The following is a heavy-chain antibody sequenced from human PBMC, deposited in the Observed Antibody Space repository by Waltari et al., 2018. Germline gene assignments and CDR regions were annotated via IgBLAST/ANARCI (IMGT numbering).Heavy chain of an antibody. V-gene: IGHV4-59*01. Sequence: QVQLQESGPGLVKPSETLSLTCTVSGGSISSYYWSWIRQPPGKGLEWIGDIYYSGSTTYNPSLKSRVTISVDTSKNQFSLKLSSVTAADTAVYYCARGGDSSGWKFDYWGQGTLVTVSS. CDR2: IYYSGST. CDR1: GGSISSYY. D-gene: IGHD6-19*01. J-gene: IGHJ4*02. CDR3: ARGGDSSGWKFDY.